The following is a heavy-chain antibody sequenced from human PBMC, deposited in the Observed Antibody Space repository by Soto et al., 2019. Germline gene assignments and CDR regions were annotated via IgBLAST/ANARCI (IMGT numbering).Heavy chain of an antibody. J-gene: IGHJ6*02. V-gene: IGHV3-7*01. D-gene: IGHD6-6*01. CDR2: IKQNGREK. CDR1: EFTFSNYW. CDR3: ARESSLVGYYYGMDV. Sequence: GGSLRLSCAASEFTFSNYWMSWVRQAPGKGLEWVANIKQNGREKLYVDSVKGRFTISRDNAKNALYLQMNSLRAEDTAVYYCARESSLVGYYYGMDVWGQGTTVTVS.